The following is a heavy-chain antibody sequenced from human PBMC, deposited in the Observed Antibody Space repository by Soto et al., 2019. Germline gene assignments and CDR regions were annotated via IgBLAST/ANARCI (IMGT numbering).Heavy chain of an antibody. Sequence: GGSLRLSCAASGFTFSSYGMHWVRQAPGKGLEWVAVIWYDGSNKYYADSVKGRFTVSRDNSKNTLYLQMNSLRAEDTAVYYCARAGYYGSGSYLVYYWGQGTLVTVSS. CDR3: ARAGYYGSGSYLVYY. J-gene: IGHJ4*02. CDR2: IWYDGSNK. V-gene: IGHV3-33*01. D-gene: IGHD3-10*01. CDR1: GFTFSSYG.